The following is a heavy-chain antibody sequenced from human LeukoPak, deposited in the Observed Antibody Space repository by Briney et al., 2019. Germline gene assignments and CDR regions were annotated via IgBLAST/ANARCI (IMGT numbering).Heavy chain of an antibody. V-gene: IGHV4-4*09. CDR2: IYTSGST. Sequence: ASETLSLTCTVSGGSISSYYWSWIRQPPGKGLEWIGYIYTSGSTNYNPSLKSRVTISVDTSKNQFSLKLSSVTAADTAVYYCARRRVVVDPSGNYFDYWGQGTLVTVSS. J-gene: IGHJ4*02. D-gene: IGHD3-22*01. CDR3: ARRRVVVDPSGNYFDY. CDR1: GGSISSYY.